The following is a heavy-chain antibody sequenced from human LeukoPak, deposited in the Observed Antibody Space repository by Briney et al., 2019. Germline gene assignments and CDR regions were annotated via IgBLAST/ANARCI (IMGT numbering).Heavy chain of an antibody. V-gene: IGHV4-61*01. Sequence: SETLSLTCTVSGGSVNSGNYYWSWIRQPPGKGLEWIGFIYYSGSTNYNPSLKSRVTISVDTSKNQFSLKLNSVTAADTAVYYCARDPSGYFNYWGQGTLATVSS. J-gene: IGHJ4*02. CDR1: GGSVNSGNYY. D-gene: IGHD3-22*01. CDR2: IYYSGST. CDR3: ARDPSGYFNY.